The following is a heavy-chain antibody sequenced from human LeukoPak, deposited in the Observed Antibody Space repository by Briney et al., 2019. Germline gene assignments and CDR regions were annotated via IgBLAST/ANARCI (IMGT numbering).Heavy chain of an antibody. D-gene: IGHD5-18*01. Sequence: GRSLRLSCAASGFTFSSYGMQWVRQGPGKGLEWVAVISYDGRNKNYADSVKGRFTISRDNSRNTLYLQMNSLRAEDTALYYCAKGGGYSYGGNWFDPWGQGTLVTVSS. CDR2: ISYDGRNK. V-gene: IGHV3-30*18. J-gene: IGHJ5*02. CDR3: AKGGGYSYGGNWFDP. CDR1: GFTFSSYG.